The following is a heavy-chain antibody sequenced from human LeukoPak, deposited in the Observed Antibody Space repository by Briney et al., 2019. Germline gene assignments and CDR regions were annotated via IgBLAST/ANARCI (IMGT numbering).Heavy chain of an antibody. D-gene: IGHD4-11*01. CDR2: MNPNSGNT. Sequence: ASVKVSCKASGYTFTSYDINWVRQATGQGLEWMGWMNPNSGNTGYAQKFQGRVTITRDTSISTAYMELSSLRSEDTAVYYCARDPPHDYSNYPVDYYYYMDVWGKGTTVTVSS. CDR3: ARDPPHDYSNYPVDYYYYMDV. V-gene: IGHV1-8*03. CDR1: GYTFTSYD. J-gene: IGHJ6*03.